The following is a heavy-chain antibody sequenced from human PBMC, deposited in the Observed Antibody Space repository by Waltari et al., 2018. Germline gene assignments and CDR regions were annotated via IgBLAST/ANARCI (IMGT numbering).Heavy chain of an antibody. CDR3: ARQPIEGNLPDWFDP. CDR1: GYSIRNVYY. Sequence: QAQLQQSGPGLVKTSETLSLTCTVSGYSIRNVYYWGWIRQPPGKGLEWIGSIHHSGSAYYNPSLNSRVTISLETSKNQFSLKLTSVAATDTAIYYCARQPIEGNLPDWFDPWGQGTLVTVSS. CDR2: IHHSGSA. J-gene: IGHJ5*02. V-gene: IGHV4-38-2*02. D-gene: IGHD1-1*01.